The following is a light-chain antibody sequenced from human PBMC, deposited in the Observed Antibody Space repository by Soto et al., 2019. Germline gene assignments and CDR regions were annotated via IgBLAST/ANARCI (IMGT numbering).Light chain of an antibody. CDR2: ATS. CDR1: QSIRNY. CDR3: QQGYNTLFT. V-gene: IGKV1-39*01. Sequence: DIQMTQSPSSLSASVGDRVTITCRASQSIRNYLSWYQQKPGKAPKLLIYATSTLQSEVPSRFSGSGSGTDFTLTITNLQPEDFATYYCQQGYNTLFTLGDGTKVDIK. J-gene: IGKJ3*01.